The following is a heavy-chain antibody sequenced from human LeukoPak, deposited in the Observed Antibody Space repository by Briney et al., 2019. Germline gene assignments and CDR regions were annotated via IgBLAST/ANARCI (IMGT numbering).Heavy chain of an antibody. CDR1: GGSISSYY. Sequence: SETLSLTCTVSGGSISSYYWSWIRQPPGKGLEWIGYIYYSGSTNYNPSLKSRVTISVDTSKNQFSLKLSSVIAADTAVYYCARVDDSSSWYQDWYFDLWGRGTLVTVSS. J-gene: IGHJ2*01. D-gene: IGHD6-13*01. V-gene: IGHV4-59*01. CDR3: ARVDDSSSWYQDWYFDL. CDR2: IYYSGST.